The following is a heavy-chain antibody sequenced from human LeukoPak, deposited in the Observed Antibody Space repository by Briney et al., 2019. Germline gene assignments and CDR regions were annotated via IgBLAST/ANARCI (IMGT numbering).Heavy chain of an antibody. V-gene: IGHV4-39*02. CDR3: AREPVLLWFPQISSLDY. Sequence: SETLSLTCTVSGGSISSDSYYWGWIRQPPGKGLEWIGSIYYSGSTYYNPSLKSRVTISVDTSKNQFSLKLSSVTPEDTAVYYCAREPVLLWFPQISSLDYWGQGTLVTVSS. D-gene: IGHD3-10*01. CDR1: GGSISSDSYY. J-gene: IGHJ4*02. CDR2: IYYSGST.